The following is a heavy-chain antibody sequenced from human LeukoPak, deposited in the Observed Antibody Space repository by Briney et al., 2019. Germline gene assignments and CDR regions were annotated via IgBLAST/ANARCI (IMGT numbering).Heavy chain of an antibody. CDR1: GGAFSSYA. Sequence: SVKVSCKASGGAFSSYAISWVRQAPGQGLEWMGGIIPIFGTANYAQKFQGRVTITADESTSTAYMELSSLRSEDTAVYYCASSDDSSGYYWFDPWGQGTLVTVSS. CDR2: IIPIFGTA. D-gene: IGHD3-22*01. CDR3: ASSDDSSGYYWFDP. J-gene: IGHJ5*02. V-gene: IGHV1-69*13.